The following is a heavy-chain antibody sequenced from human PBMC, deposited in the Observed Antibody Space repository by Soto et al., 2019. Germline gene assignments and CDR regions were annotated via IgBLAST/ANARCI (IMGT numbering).Heavy chain of an antibody. V-gene: IGHV1-18*01. J-gene: IGHJ4*02. D-gene: IGHD3-16*01. Sequence: QVQLVQSGAEVKKPGASVKVSCKASGYTFTSYGISWVRQAPGQGLEWMGWISAYNGNTNYAQKLQGRVTMTTDTSXXXXXXXLRSXXXDDTAVYYCARELGGWGDYWGQGTLVTVSS. CDR2: ISAYNGNT. CDR3: ARELGGWGDY. CDR1: GYTFTSYG.